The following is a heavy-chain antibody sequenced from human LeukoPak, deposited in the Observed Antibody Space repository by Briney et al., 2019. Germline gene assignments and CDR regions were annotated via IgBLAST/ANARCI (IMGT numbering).Heavy chain of an antibody. CDR2: ISSSSSYI. D-gene: IGHD2-2*01. Sequence: KPGGSLRLSCAASGFTFSSYSMNWVRQAPGKGLEWVSSISSSSSYIYYADSVEGRFTISRDNAKNSLYLQMNSLRAEDTAVYYCASARYCSSTSCRDYWGQGTLVTVSS. CDR1: GFTFSSYS. V-gene: IGHV3-21*01. CDR3: ASARYCSSTSCRDY. J-gene: IGHJ4*02.